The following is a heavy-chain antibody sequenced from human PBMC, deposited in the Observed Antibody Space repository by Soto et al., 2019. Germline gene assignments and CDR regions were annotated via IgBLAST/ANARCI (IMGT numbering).Heavy chain of an antibody. CDR3: ARWDYGVYARFDY. CDR2: MNPNSGNT. D-gene: IGHD4-17*01. J-gene: IGHJ4*02. CDR1: GYTFTSHD. Sequence: QVQLVQSGAEVKKSGASVKVSCKASGYTFTSHDINWVRQATGQGIEWMGWMNPNSGNTGYAQKFQGRVTMTRNTSISTAYMELSSLRSEDTAVYYCARWDYGVYARFDYWGQGTLVTVSS. V-gene: IGHV1-8*01.